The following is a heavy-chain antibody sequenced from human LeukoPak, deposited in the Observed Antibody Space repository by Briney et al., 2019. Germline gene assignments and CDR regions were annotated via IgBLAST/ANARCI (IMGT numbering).Heavy chain of an antibody. Sequence: GGSLRLSCAASGFTFDDYGMSWVRQAPGKGLEWVSGINWNGGSTGYADSVKGRFTISRDNAKNSLYLQMNSLRAEDTALYYCAREAWHYHYDSSGYYFDYWGQGTLVTVSS. D-gene: IGHD3-22*01. CDR3: AREAWHYHYDSSGYYFDY. CDR2: INWNGGST. CDR1: GFTFDDYG. V-gene: IGHV3-20*04. J-gene: IGHJ4*02.